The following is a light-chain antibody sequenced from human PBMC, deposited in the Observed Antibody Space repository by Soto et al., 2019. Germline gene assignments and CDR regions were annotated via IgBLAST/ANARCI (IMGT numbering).Light chain of an antibody. CDR2: GAS. CDR3: QQYNAWPSRT. CDR1: QSVSTN. J-gene: IGKJ2*02. Sequence: IVLTQSPAALSVSPGERATLSCRASQSVSTNLAWYQQKPGQPPRLLIYGASTRATGAPARFSGSGSGTEFTLTISSMQSEDVAVYYCQQYNAWPSRTFGQGTKVDIK. V-gene: IGKV3-15*01.